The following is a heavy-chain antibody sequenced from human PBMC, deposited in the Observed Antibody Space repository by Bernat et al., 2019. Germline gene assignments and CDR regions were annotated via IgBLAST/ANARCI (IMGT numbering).Heavy chain of an antibody. Sequence: QVQLVQSGAEVKKPGASVKVSCKASGYTFTSYYMHWVRQAPGQGLEWMGIINPSGGSTSYAQKFQGRVNMTRDTSTSTVYIELSSLRSEDTAGYYCARDHDYGDQGDLFDPWGQGTLVTVSS. CDR2: INPSGGST. J-gene: IGHJ5*02. CDR3: ARDHDYGDQGDLFDP. CDR1: GYTFTSYY. V-gene: IGHV1-46*01. D-gene: IGHD4-17*01.